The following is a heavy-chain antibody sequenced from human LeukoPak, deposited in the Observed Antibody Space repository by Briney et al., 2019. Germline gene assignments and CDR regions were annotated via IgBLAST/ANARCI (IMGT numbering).Heavy chain of an antibody. D-gene: IGHD3-22*01. CDR2: IYWDDDK. J-gene: IGHJ4*02. CDR3: AHRGRHYDSSGYYSSFDY. V-gene: IGHV2-5*02. CDR1: GFSFSTSGVG. Sequence: SGPTLVKPTQTLTLTCTFSGFSFSTSGVGVGWIRHPPGKALECLALIYWDDDKRYSPSLKNRLTITKDNSKNQVVLTMAYMDPVDTATYYCAHRGRHYDSSGYYSSFDYWGQGTLVTVSS.